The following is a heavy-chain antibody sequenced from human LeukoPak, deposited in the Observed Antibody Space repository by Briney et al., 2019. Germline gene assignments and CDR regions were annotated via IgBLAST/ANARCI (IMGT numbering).Heavy chain of an antibody. CDR2: IYYSGST. CDR3: ARQVNYVLGLGAFDI. V-gene: IGHV4-59*08. CDR1: VGSIRSYY. D-gene: IGHD3-16*01. Sequence: SETLSLTCSVWVGSIRSYYWSWIRQPPGKGVEWIWYIYYSGSTNYNPSLKSRVTISVDTSKNQFSLKLSSVTAADTAVYYCARQVNYVLGLGAFDIWGQGTMVTVSS. J-gene: IGHJ3*02.